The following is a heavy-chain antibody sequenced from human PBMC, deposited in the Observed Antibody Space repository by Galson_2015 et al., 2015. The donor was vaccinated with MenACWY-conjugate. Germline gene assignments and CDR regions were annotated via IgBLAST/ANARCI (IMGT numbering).Heavy chain of an antibody. V-gene: IGHV3-74*01. J-gene: IGHJ4*02. CDR3: AKTRGASFYFDS. Sequence: YADSVKDRFTISRDNAKNTLYLQMNSLRPEDTAVFYCAKTRGASFYFDSWGQGTLVTVSS. D-gene: IGHD1-26*01.